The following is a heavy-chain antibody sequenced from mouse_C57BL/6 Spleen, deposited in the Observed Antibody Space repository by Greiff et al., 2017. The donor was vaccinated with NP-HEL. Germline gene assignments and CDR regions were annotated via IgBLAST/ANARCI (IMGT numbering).Heavy chain of an antibody. CDR3: TRWEYYSNDEFAV. Sequence: QVQLQQSGAELVRPGASVKLSCKASGYTFTSYWMHWVKQRPGQGLEWIGAIDPSDSYTNYNQKFKGKATLTVDKSSSTAYMQLSSLTSEDSAVYYCTRWEYYSNDEFAVWGKGTTVTVS. CDR2: IDPSDSYT. J-gene: IGHJ1*03. CDR1: GYTFTSYW. D-gene: IGHD2-12*01. V-gene: IGHV1-69*02.